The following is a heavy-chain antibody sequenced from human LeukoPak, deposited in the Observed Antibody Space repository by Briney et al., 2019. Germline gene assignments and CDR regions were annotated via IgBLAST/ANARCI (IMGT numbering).Heavy chain of an antibody. Sequence: LGESLKISCKGSGFSFTTYWITWVRQMPGKGLEWMGRIDPSDSYTNYSPSFQGHVTISADKSISTAYLQWSSLKASDTAMYYCARVIHLGELSSYDYWGQGTLVTVSS. CDR3: ARVIHLGELSSYDY. CDR2: IDPSDSYT. V-gene: IGHV5-10-1*01. CDR1: GFSFTTYW. D-gene: IGHD3-16*02. J-gene: IGHJ4*02.